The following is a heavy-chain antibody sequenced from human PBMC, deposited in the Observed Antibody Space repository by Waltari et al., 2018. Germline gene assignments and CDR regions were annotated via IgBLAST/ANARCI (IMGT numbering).Heavy chain of an antibody. CDR2: IYTSGST. CDR1: GGSISSGSYY. D-gene: IGHD2-21*01. CDR3: ASWGQIVVVIADRPYSYYMDV. V-gene: IGHV4-61*02. Sequence: QVQLQESGPGLVKPSQTLSLTCTVSGGSISSGSYYWSWIRQPAGKGLEWIGRIYTSGSTNYNPSLKSRVTISVDTSKNQFSLKLSSVTAADTAVYYCASWGQIVVVIADRPYSYYMDVWGKGTTVTVSS. J-gene: IGHJ6*03.